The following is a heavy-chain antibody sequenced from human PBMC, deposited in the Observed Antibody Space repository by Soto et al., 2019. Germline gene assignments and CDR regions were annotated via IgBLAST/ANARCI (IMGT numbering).Heavy chain of an antibody. D-gene: IGHD2-21*01. J-gene: IGHJ4*02. Sequence: QVQLQESGPGLMKPSGTLSLTCAVSGGSITSNWWSWVRQPPGKGLEWIAEIFHTGSANYNPSLMGRLTLSMDKSRNHLSPNLNSVAAADTAVYYCARHILVVWTRGFDHWGQGTLVTVSS. CDR2: IFHTGSA. CDR3: ARHILVVWTRGFDH. CDR1: GGSITSNW. V-gene: IGHV4-4*02.